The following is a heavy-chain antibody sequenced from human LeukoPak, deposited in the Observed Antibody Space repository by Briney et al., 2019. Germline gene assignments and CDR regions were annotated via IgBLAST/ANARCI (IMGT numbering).Heavy chain of an antibody. D-gene: IGHD3-22*01. CDR2: ISAYNGNT. J-gene: IGHJ4*02. V-gene: IGHV1-18*01. Sequence: ASVKVSCKASGYTFTSYGISWVRQAPGQGLEWMGWISAYNGNTNYAQKLQGRVTMTTDTSTSTAYMELRSLRSDGTAVYYCARDRLTYYYDSSGYQTFDYWGQGTLVTVSS. CDR3: ARDRLTYYYDSSGYQTFDY. CDR1: GYTFTSYG.